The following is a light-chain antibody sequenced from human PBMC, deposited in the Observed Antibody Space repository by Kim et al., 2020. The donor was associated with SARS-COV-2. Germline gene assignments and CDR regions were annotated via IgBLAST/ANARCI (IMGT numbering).Light chain of an antibody. CDR3: SSYTSTTLGVV. CDR1: NSDIGGYDY. J-gene: IGLJ2*01. CDR2: NFN. Sequence: QSVLTQPASVSGSPGQAITISCTGTNSDIGGYDYVSWYQQHPGKAPKLIIHNFNNRPSGVSDRFSGSKSGNTASLTISGLQAEDEADYYCSSYTSTTLGVVFGGGTQLTVL. V-gene: IGLV2-14*03.